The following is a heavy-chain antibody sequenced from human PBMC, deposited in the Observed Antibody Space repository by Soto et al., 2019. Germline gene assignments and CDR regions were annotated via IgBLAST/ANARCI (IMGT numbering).Heavy chain of an antibody. J-gene: IGHJ5*02. CDR3: AHGGTMVRGVRGTMGFDP. Sequence: QITLKESGPTLVKPTQTLTLTCTFSGFSLSTSGVGVGWIRQPPGKALEWLALIYWDDDKRYSPSLKSRLTIPKDTSKNQVVLTMTNMDPVDTATYYCAHGGTMVRGVRGTMGFDPWGQGTLVTVSS. V-gene: IGHV2-5*02. CDR1: GFSLSTSGVG. D-gene: IGHD3-10*01. CDR2: IYWDDDK.